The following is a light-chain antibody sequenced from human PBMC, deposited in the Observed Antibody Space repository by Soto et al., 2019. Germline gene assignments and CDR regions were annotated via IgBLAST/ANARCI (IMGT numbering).Light chain of an antibody. J-gene: IGKJ1*01. CDR2: GAS. CDR1: QSVSSNY. Sequence: EIVLTQSPGTLSLSPGARATLSCRASQSVSSNYLAWYQQKPGQAPRPLIYGASSRATGIPDRFSGSGAGTDFTLTISRLESEDFAVYYCKQYGSSPWTFGQGTKVEIK. V-gene: IGKV3-20*01. CDR3: KQYGSSPWT.